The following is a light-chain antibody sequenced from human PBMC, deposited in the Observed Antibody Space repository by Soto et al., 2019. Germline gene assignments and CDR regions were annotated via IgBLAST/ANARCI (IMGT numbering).Light chain of an antibody. V-gene: IGLV1-40*01. CDR3: QSYDSSLSGYV. CDR2: GNS. CDR1: SSNIGAGYD. Sequence: QSVLTQQPSVSGAPGQRVTISCTGSSSNIGAGYDVHWYQQLPGRAPKLLIYGNSNRPSGVPDRFSGSKSGTSASLAITGLQAEDEADYYCQSYDSSLSGYVFGIGTKLTVL. J-gene: IGLJ1*01.